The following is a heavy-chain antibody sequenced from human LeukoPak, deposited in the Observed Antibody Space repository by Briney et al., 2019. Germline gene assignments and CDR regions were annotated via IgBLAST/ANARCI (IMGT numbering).Heavy chain of an antibody. CDR2: IFYSGST. Sequence: PSETLSLTCTVSGVSVSSGSYSWSWLRQPPGQGLEWVGYIFYSGSTNYNPSLKSRATISVDTSKNQFSLKLSSLTAADTAVYYCARSRYFDSSSYYIYPSSCDYWGQGTLVTVSS. V-gene: IGHV4-61*01. CDR3: ARSRYFDSSSYYIYPSSCDY. CDR1: GVSVSSGSYS. D-gene: IGHD3-22*01. J-gene: IGHJ4*02.